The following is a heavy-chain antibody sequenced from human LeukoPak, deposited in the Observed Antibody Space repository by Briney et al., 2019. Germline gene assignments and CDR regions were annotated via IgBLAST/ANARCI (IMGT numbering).Heavy chain of an antibody. CDR1: GFSFSSYS. D-gene: IGHD2/OR15-2a*01. V-gene: IGHV3-48*01. CDR2: IRRDGSRI. Sequence: GGSLRLSCAASGFSFSSYSMNWVRQAPGKGLEWISYIRRDGSRIYYADSVEGRFTISRDNAKSSLYLQMDSLRVEDTAVYYCTRDPHALDFWGQGTLVTVSS. CDR3: TRDPHALDF. J-gene: IGHJ4*02.